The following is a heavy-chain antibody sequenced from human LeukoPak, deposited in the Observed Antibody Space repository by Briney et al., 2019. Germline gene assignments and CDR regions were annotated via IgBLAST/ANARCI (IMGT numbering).Heavy chain of an antibody. J-gene: IGHJ5*02. Sequence: QPGGSLRLSCAASGFTFSSYSMNWVRQAPGKGLEWVSYISSSSSTIYYADSVKGRFTISRDNAKNSLYLQLNSLRAEDTAVYYCARVLHKRNYDSGDYYGSWGQGTLVTVSS. D-gene: IGHD3-22*01. CDR1: GFTFSSYS. CDR2: ISSSSSTI. CDR3: ARVLHKRNYDSGDYYGS. V-gene: IGHV3-48*01.